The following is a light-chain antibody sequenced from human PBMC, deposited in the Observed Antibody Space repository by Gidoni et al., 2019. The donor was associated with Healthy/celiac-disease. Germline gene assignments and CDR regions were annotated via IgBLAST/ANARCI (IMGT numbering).Light chain of an antibody. V-gene: IGKV1-39*01. CDR3: QQSYRTPQT. J-gene: IGKJ1*01. CDR1: QSISSY. CDR2: AAS. Sequence: IQKTQSPSSLSASVGYRVTITCRASQSISSYLNWYQQKPGKAPKLLIYAASSFQRGVPSRSRGIGSGPDFTLTISSLQPADFATYYCQQSYRTPQTFGQGTKVEI.